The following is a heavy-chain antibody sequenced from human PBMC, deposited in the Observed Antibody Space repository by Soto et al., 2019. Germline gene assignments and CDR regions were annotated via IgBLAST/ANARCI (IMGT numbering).Heavy chain of an antibody. J-gene: IGHJ4*02. CDR2: VHSTAST. Sequence: QVELQQSGPRLVRPSETLYLTCTVPGGSMSGYHWSWVRQPAGRGLGWIGRVHSTASTDYNPSVDSRITVSLATSKKQFSLKLRSVTAADTALYFCARDSVSLTLFDYWGQGILVTVSS. D-gene: IGHD3-10*01. CDR3: ARDSVSLTLFDY. V-gene: IGHV4-4*07. CDR1: GGSMSGYH.